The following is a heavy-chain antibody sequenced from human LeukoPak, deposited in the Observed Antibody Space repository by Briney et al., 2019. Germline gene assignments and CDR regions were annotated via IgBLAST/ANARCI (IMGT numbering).Heavy chain of an antibody. CDR1: GGTFSSYA. D-gene: IGHD3-22*01. CDR3: AREGSSGYNNWFDP. Sequence: GASVKVSCMASGGTFSSYAISWVRQAPGQGLEWMGGIIPIFGTANYAQKFQGGVTITTDESTSTAYMELSSLRSEDTAVYYCAREGSSGYNNWFDPWGQGSLVTVSS. J-gene: IGHJ5*02. CDR2: IIPIFGTA. V-gene: IGHV1-69*05.